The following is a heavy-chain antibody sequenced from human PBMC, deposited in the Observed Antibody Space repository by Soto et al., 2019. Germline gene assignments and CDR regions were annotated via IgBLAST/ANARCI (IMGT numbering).Heavy chain of an antibody. J-gene: IGHJ3*02. CDR2: ISYIGTT. D-gene: IGHD2-2*01. CDR1: GGPMSTYY. V-gene: IGHV4-59*01. Sequence: QVQLQESGPGLVKPSETLSLTCTVSGGPMSTYYWSWIRQSPGKGLEWIGFISYIGTTQYNPSFKSRVTISVETSKNQFSLSLTSVSAADTAVYYCARDAGYQLTGAFDIWGPGTMVAVAS. CDR3: ARDAGYQLTGAFDI.